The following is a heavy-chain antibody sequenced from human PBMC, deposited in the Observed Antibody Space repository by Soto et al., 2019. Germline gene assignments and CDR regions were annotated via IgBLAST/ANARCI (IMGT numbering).Heavy chain of an antibody. V-gene: IGHV1-2*02. CDR3: ARGRGSSSWYGYYYYGMDV. Sequence: ASVKVTCKASGYTFTGYYMHWVRQAPGQGLEWMGWINPNSGGTNYAQKFQGRVTMTRDTSTSTAYMELSRLRSDDTAVYYCARGRGSSSWYGYYYYGMDVWGQGTTGTVSS. J-gene: IGHJ6*02. D-gene: IGHD6-13*01. CDR2: INPNSGGT. CDR1: GYTFTGYY.